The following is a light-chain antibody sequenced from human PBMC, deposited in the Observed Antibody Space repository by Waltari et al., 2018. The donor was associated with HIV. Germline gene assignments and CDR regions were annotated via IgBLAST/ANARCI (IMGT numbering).Light chain of an antibody. V-gene: IGLV2-14*01. CDR2: EVS. J-gene: IGLJ1*01. Sequence: QSALTQPASVSGSPGQSLTISCTGTRSDVVSYNYVSWYQHHPGKAPKLMIYEVSNRPSGVSNRFSGSKSGYTASLTISGLQAEDEADYYCSSYTSTSTSCVFGTGTKVTVL. CDR1: RSDVVSYNY. CDR3: SSYTSTSTSCV.